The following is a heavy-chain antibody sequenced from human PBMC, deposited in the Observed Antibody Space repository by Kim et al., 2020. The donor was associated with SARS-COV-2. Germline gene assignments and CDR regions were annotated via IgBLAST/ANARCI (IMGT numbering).Heavy chain of an antibody. D-gene: IGHD3-3*01. CDR3: TTDLRQGTIFGVVINRLFSKVIDY. Sequence: GGSLRLSCAASGFTFSNAWMSWVRQAPGKGLEWVGRIKSKTDGGTTDYAAPVKGRFTISRDDSKNTLYLQMNSLKTEDTAVYYCTTDLRQGTIFGVVINRLFSKVIDYWGQGTLVTVSS. CDR1: GFTFSNAW. V-gene: IGHV3-15*01. CDR2: IKSKTDGGTT. J-gene: IGHJ4*02.